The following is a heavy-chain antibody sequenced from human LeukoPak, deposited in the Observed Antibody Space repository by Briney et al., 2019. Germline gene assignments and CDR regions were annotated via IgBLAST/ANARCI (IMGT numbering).Heavy chain of an antibody. CDR1: GYTFTRYY. D-gene: IGHD3-10*01. CDR2: INPSGGST. V-gene: IGHV1-46*01. J-gene: IGHJ6*03. Sequence: ASVKVSCKASGYTFTRYYMHWVRQAPGQGLEWMGIINPSGGSTNYAQKFQGRVTMTRDTSTNTVYMELSSLRSEDTAVYYCARGPSITMVRGGQWFYYMDVWGKGTTVTISS. CDR3: ARGPSITMVRGGQWFYYMDV.